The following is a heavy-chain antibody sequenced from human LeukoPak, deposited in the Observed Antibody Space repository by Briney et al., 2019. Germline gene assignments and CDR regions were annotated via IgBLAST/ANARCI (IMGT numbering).Heavy chain of an antibody. J-gene: IGHJ4*02. Sequence: PSETLSLTCTVSGASISSYSWSWIRQPPGKGLEWIGYIYYSGSTNYNPSLKSRITISVATSKNQFSLNLSSVTAADTAVYYCARLYSSSLGRVFDYWGQGTLVTVSS. CDR1: GASISSYS. CDR2: IYYSGST. D-gene: IGHD6-13*01. V-gene: IGHV4-59*01. CDR3: ARLYSSSLGRVFDY.